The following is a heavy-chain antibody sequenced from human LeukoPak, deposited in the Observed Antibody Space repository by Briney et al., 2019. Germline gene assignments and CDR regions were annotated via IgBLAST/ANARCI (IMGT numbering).Heavy chain of an antibody. CDR3: AKLSGYDYYFDY. D-gene: IGHD5-12*01. Sequence: GGSLRLSCAASGFTFSSYARSWVRQAPGKGLEWVSAISGSGGSTYYADSVKGRFTISRDNSKNTLHLQMNSLRAEDTAVYYCAKLSGYDYYFDYWGQGTLVTVSS. J-gene: IGHJ4*02. V-gene: IGHV3-23*01. CDR1: GFTFSSYA. CDR2: ISGSGGST.